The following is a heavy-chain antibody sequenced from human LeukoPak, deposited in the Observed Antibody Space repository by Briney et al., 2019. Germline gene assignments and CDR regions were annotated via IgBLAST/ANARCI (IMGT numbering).Heavy chain of an antibody. CDR2: INHSGST. J-gene: IGHJ6*04. V-gene: IGHV4-34*01. CDR1: GGSFSGYY. Sequence: SETLSLTCAVYGGSFSGYYWSWIRQPPGKGLEWIGEINHSGSTNYNPSLKSRVTISVDTSKNQFSLKLSSVTAADTAVYYCARAPTLLRYFDWLSDVWGKGTTGSVSP. CDR3: ARAPTLLRYFDWLSDV. D-gene: IGHD3-9*01.